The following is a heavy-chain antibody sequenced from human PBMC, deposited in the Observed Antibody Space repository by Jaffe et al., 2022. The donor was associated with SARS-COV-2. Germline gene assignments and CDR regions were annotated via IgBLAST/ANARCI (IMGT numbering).Heavy chain of an antibody. J-gene: IGHJ1*01. V-gene: IGHV3-15*01. CDR1: GFTFSDAW. Sequence: EVQLVESGGGLVRPGGSLRLSCAASGFTFSDAWMNWVRQAPGKGLEWVGRIKSKTDGGTTDYAAPVKGRFSISRDDSKNTLYLQMNSLKTEDTAVYHCITPYRYGSGSKWGQGTLVTVSS. CDR2: IKSKTDGGTT. D-gene: IGHD3-10*01. CDR3: ITPYRYGSGSK.